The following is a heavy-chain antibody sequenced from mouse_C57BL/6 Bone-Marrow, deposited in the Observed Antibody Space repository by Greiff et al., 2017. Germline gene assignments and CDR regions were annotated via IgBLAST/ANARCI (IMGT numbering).Heavy chain of an antibody. CDR2: INPNNGGT. CDR3: ARERYYYGSSFYWYFDV. V-gene: IGHV1-22*01. CDR1: GYTFTDYN. J-gene: IGHJ1*03. Sequence: EVQLQQSGPELVKPGASVKMSCKASGYTFTDYNMHWVKQSHGKSLEWIGYINPNNGGTSYNQKFKGNATLTVNKSSSTAYMELRSLTSEDSAVYYCARERYYYGSSFYWYFDVWGTGTTVTVSS. D-gene: IGHD1-1*01.